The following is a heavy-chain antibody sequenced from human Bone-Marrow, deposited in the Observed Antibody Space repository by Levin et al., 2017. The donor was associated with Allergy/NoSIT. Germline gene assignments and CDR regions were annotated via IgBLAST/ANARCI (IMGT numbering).Heavy chain of an antibody. J-gene: IGHJ3*02. CDR2: FEPEDGET. CDR3: ATDVRSRMVRGVIIPPGAFDI. CDR1: GYTLTELS. D-gene: IGHD3-10*01. V-gene: IGHV1-24*01. Sequence: ASVKVSCKVSGYTLTELSMHWVRQAPGKGLEWRGGFEPEDGETIYEQKFQGRVTMTEDTSTDTAYMELSSLRSEDTAVYYCATDVRSRMVRGVIIPPGAFDIWGQGTMVTVSS.